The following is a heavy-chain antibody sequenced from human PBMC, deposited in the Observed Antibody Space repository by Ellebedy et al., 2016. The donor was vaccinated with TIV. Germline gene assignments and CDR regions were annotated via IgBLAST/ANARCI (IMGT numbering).Heavy chain of an antibody. Sequence: GESLKISCAASGFTFSSYAMSWVRQAPGKGLEWVSAISGSGGSTYYADSVKGRSTISRDNSRNTLFLQMNSLRTEDTAVYYCTKRAENWGFFDCWGQGTLVTVSS. D-gene: IGHD7-27*01. J-gene: IGHJ4*02. CDR1: GFTFSSYA. CDR3: TKRAENWGFFDC. V-gene: IGHV3-23*01. CDR2: ISGSGGST.